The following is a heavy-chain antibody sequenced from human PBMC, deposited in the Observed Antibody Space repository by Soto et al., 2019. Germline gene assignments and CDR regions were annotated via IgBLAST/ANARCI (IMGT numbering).Heavy chain of an antibody. CDR1: GFTFSNYA. CDR3: AKTVQISGSYYYGMDV. J-gene: IGHJ6*02. D-gene: IGHD3-3*01. Sequence: EVQLLESGGGLVQPGGSLRLSCAASGFTFSNYAMSWVRQAPGKGLEWVSAISVGGVSTYYADSVKGRFTISRDNSKNTVDLQMKSLRVEDTAVYYCAKTVQISGSYYYGMDVWGQGTTVTVSS. CDR2: ISVGGVST. V-gene: IGHV3-23*01.